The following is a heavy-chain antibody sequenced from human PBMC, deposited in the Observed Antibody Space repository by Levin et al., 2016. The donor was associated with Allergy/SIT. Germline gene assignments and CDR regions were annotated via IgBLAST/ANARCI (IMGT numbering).Heavy chain of an antibody. CDR1: GFTFSNYA. Sequence: GESLKISCAASGFTFSNYAMSWVRQAPGKGLEWVSGMSGIGGSTYYADSVKGRFTISRDNSKNMLYLQLNSLRDDDTAVYYCAKEYSSGYYGYFEYWGQGTLVTVSS. D-gene: IGHD3-22*01. V-gene: IGHV3-23*01. CDR2: MSGIGGST. J-gene: IGHJ4*02. CDR3: AKEYSSGYYGYFEY.